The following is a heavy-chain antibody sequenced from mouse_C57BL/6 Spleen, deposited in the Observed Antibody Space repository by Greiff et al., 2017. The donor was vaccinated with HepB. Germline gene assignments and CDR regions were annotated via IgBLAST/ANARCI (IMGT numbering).Heavy chain of an antibody. D-gene: IGHD2-4*01. CDR3: ARRYYDYDEGYFDY. CDR1: GFNIKDYY. V-gene: IGHV14-2*01. CDR2: IDPEDGET. Sequence: VQLQQPGAELVKPGASVKLSCTASGFNIKDYYMHWVKQRTEQGLEWIGMIDPEDGETKYAPKFQGKATITADTSSNTAYLRLSSLTSEDTAVYYCARRYYDYDEGYFDYWGQGTTLTVSS. J-gene: IGHJ2*01.